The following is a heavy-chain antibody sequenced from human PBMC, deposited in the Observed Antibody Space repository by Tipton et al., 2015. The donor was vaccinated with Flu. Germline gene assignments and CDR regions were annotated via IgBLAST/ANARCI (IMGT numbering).Heavy chain of an antibody. CDR1: GFTFSDDY. CDR3: ARDHPPSITVLGEITDYFGMDV. CDR2: ISSSGSTI. J-gene: IGHJ6*02. D-gene: IGHD3-3*01. Sequence: QVQLVQSGGGLVKPGGYLRLSCAASGFTFSDDYTSWIRQAPGKGLEWVSHISSSGSTINYADSVKGRFTISRDNAKNSLYLQMNSLRAEDTAVYYCARDHPPSITVLGEITDYFGMDVWGQGTTVTVSS. V-gene: IGHV3-11*01.